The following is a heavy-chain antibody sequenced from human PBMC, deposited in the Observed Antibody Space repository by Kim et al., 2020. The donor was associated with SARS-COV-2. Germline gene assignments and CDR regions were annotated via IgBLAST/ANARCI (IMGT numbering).Heavy chain of an antibody. CDR2: I. D-gene: IGHD2-2*01. Sequence: IYYADSVEVRFTISRDNSKTTLSLQMNSLRAEDTAVYYCAKKTSWTNFDYWGQGTLVTVSS. CDR3: AKKTSWTNFDY. J-gene: IGHJ4*02. V-gene: IGHV3-23*01.